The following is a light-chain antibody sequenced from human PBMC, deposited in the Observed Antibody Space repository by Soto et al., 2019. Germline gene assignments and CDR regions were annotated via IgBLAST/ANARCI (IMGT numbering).Light chain of an antibody. Sequence: ENAWKHSPDALSLSPRARANLSCRASQSVSSYLAWYQQKPGQAPRLLIYDASNRATGIPARFSGSGSGTDFTLSISRLEPEDFAVYYCQQYNNWRTFGQGTKVDIK. CDR3: QQYNNWRT. CDR1: QSVSSY. CDR2: DAS. J-gene: IGKJ1*01. V-gene: IGKV3-11*01.